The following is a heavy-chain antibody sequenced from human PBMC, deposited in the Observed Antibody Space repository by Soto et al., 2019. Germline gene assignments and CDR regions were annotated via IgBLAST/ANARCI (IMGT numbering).Heavy chain of an antibody. Sequence: SETLSLTCTVSGGSVSSGSYYWTWIRQPPGKGLEWLGYIYYSGTTNYNPPLKSRITISVDTSGNQFSLKLSSVTAADTAVYFCARTYCTTTACQAHCIDVLGQGTTVTVSS. V-gene: IGHV4-61*01. CDR3: ARTYCTTTACQAHCIDV. CDR1: GGSVSSGSYY. J-gene: IGHJ6*02. CDR2: IYYSGTT. D-gene: IGHD4-4*01.